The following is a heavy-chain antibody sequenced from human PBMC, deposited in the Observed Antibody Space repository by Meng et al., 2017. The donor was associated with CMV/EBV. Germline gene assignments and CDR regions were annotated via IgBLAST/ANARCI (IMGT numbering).Heavy chain of an antibody. CDR2: ISSSGSTI. J-gene: IGHJ6*02. V-gene: IGHV3-48*03. CDR1: GFTFSSYE. CDR3: ARRGFGYYYYGMDV. Sequence: GESLKISCAAPGFTFSSYEMNWVRQAPGKGLEWVSYISSSGSTIYYADSVKGRFTISRDNAKNSLYLQMNSLRAEDTAVYYCARRGFGYYYYGMDVWGQGTTVTVSS. D-gene: IGHD3-16*01.